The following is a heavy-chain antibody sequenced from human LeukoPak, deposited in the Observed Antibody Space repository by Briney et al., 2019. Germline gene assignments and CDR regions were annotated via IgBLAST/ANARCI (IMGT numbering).Heavy chain of an antibody. J-gene: IGHJ6*02. Sequence: PGGSLRLSCAASGFTFSSYAMSWVRQAPGKGLEWVSSISSSSSYIYYADSVKGRFTISRDNAKNSLYLQMNSLRAEDTAVYYCARARYYDILTGYYGSYGMDVWGQGTTVTVSS. CDR1: GFTFSSYA. D-gene: IGHD3-9*01. CDR2: ISSSSSYI. V-gene: IGHV3-21*01. CDR3: ARARYYDILTGYYGSYGMDV.